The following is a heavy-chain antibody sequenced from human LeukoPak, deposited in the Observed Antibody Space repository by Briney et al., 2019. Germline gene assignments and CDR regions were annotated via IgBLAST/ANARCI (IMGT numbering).Heavy chain of an antibody. CDR2: IFHTGST. V-gene: IGHV4-38-2*02. Sequence: PETLSLTCTVSGFSISSGYYWGWIRQPPGKGLEWIGSIFHTGSTYYNPSLKSRVTISVDTSKNQFSLKLTSVTAADTAMYYCARVSHSGYSSSWYNLLFFPAEFDPWGQGTLVTVSS. D-gene: IGHD6-13*01. CDR1: GFSISSGYY. CDR3: ARVSHSGYSSSWYNLLFFPAEFDP. J-gene: IGHJ5*02.